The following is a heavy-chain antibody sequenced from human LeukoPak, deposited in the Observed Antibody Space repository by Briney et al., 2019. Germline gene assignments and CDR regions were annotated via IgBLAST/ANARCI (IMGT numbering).Heavy chain of an antibody. V-gene: IGHV4-59*01. J-gene: IGHJ4*02. Sequence: SEPMSLTCTVSGGSISSYYWSWIRQPPGKGLEWIGYIYYSGSTNYNPSLKSRVTISVDTSKNQFSLKLSSVTAADTAVYYCARGKWHYYFDYWGQGTPVTVSS. CDR3: ARGKWHYYFDY. CDR2: IYYSGST. CDR1: GGSISSYY. D-gene: IGHD5-12*01.